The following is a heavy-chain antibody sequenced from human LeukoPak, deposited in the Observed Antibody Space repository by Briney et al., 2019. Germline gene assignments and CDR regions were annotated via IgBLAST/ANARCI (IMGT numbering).Heavy chain of an antibody. CDR3: AMPLSVPYAFDI. J-gene: IGHJ3*02. CDR1: GGSISSSSYY. Sequence: SETLSLTCTVSGGSISSSSYYWGWIRQPPGKGLEWIGSIYYSGSTYYSPSLKSRVTISVDTSKNQFSLKLSSVTAADTAVYYCAMPLSVPYAFDIWGQGTMVTVSS. V-gene: IGHV4-39*01. CDR2: IYYSGST.